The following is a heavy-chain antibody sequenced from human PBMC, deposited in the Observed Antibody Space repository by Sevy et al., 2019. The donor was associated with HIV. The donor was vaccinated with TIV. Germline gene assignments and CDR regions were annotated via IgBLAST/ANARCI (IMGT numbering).Heavy chain of an antibody. J-gene: IGHJ5*02. CDR3: AKSPPYGSGSYPNWFDP. CDR1: GFTFSSYA. Sequence: GGSLRLSCAASGFTFSSYAMSWVRQAPGKGLEWVSAISGSGGSTYYADSVKCRFTISRDNSKNTLYLQMNSLRAEDTAVYYCAKSPPYGSGSYPNWFDPWGQGTLVTVSS. V-gene: IGHV3-23*01. D-gene: IGHD3-10*01. CDR2: ISGSGGST.